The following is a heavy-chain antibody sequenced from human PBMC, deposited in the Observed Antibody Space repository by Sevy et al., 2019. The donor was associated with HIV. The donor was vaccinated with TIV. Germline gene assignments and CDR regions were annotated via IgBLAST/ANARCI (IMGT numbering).Heavy chain of an antibody. J-gene: IGHJ4*02. CDR2: ISGSGGST. CDR3: AKDPRRAAAGTYDY. CDR1: GFTFSSYA. Sequence: GGSLRLSCAASGFTFSSYAMSWVRQAPGKGLEWVSAISGSGGSTYYADSVKGRFTISRDNSKNTLYLQMNSLRAEDTAVYYGAKDPRRAAAGTYDYWGQGTLVTVSS. D-gene: IGHD6-13*01. V-gene: IGHV3-23*01.